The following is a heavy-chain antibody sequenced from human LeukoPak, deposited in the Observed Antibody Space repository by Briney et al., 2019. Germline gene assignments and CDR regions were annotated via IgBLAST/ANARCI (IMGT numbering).Heavy chain of an antibody. CDR3: ARASTLANGLLDY. V-gene: IGHV1-69*05. J-gene: IGHJ4*02. CDR1: GGSFSSYD. D-gene: IGHD2-8*01. CDR2: IIHIFGTE. Sequence: SVTVSCKASGGSFSSYDISWVRQAPGQGLEWMGGIIHIFGTENYAQKLQGRVTITTNESTNPAYMELSSLRSEDTAVYYCARASTLANGLLDYWGQGTLVPVSS.